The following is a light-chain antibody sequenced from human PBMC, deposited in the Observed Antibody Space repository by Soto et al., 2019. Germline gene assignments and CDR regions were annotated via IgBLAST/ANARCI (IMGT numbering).Light chain of an antibody. J-gene: IGLJ3*02. CDR1: SSDVGNYNL. Sequence: ALTQPASVSGSPGQSITISCTGTSSDVGNYNLVSWYQQHPGKAPKLIIYEVTKRPSGVLVRFSGSKSGNTASLTISGLQAEDEGDYYCWSFAGSDSGVFGGGTKLTVL. CDR3: WSFAGSDSGV. CDR2: EVT. V-gene: IGLV2-23*02.